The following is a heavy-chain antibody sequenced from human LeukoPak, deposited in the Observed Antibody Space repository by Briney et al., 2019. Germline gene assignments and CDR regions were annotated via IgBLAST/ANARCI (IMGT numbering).Heavy chain of an antibody. J-gene: IGHJ4*02. D-gene: IGHD6-19*01. CDR2: IYPGDSHP. V-gene: IGHV5-51*01. Sequence: VIIYPGDSHPRYSPSFQGQGTISAVKSISTAYLQGSSLKASDTAMYYCARRDSSGWYYFDYWGQGTLVTVSS. CDR3: ARRDSSGWYYFDY.